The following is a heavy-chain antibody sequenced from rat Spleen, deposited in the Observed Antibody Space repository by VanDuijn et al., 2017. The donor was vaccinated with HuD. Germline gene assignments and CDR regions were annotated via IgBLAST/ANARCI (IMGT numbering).Heavy chain of an antibody. Sequence: EVQLVESGGGLVQPGRSLKLSCAASGFTFSDYYMAWVRQAPKKGLEWVASISYEGSSTYYRDSVKGRFTISRDNAKNTLYLQMNSLRSEDTATYYCARRHYGYTDYFDYWGQGVMVTVSS. CDR3: ARRHYGYTDYFDY. CDR2: ISYEGSST. V-gene: IGHV5-22*01. CDR1: GFTFSDYY. J-gene: IGHJ2*01. D-gene: IGHD1-9*01.